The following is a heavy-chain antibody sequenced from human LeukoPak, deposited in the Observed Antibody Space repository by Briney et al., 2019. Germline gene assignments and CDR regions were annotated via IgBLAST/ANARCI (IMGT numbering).Heavy chain of an antibody. CDR3: ARGFRSDSSGRKFDC. CDR1: GYTFTSYD. Sequence: ASVKVSCKASGYTFTSYDINWLRQATGQGLEWMGWMNPNSGNTGYAQKFQDRVTMTRNTSIGTAYMELSSLGSEDTAMYYCARGFRSDSSGRKFDCWGQGTLVTVSS. CDR2: MNPNSGNT. J-gene: IGHJ5*01. D-gene: IGHD3-22*01. V-gene: IGHV1-8*01.